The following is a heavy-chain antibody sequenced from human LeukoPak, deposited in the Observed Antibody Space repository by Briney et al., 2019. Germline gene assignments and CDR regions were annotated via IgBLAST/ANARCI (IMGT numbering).Heavy chain of an antibody. Sequence: GGSLRLSCAASGLTFSSQAINWVRQAPGKGLEWVSGISGSGGSIYYADSVKGRFTISRDNSQNTLYLQMNSLRAEDTAVYYCARDPIAAAAGYWGQGTLVTVSS. D-gene: IGHD6-13*01. CDR1: GLTFSSQA. CDR2: ISGSGGSI. J-gene: IGHJ4*02. CDR3: ARDPIAAAAGY. V-gene: IGHV3-23*01.